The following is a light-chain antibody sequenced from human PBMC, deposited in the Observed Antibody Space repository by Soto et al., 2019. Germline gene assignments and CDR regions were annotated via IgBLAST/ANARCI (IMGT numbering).Light chain of an antibody. Sequence: DIPMTQSPSTLSASVGDRVTITCRASQSISTWLAWYQQKPGKAPKVVVHKASSLAHGVPSRFSGTGSETEFTLTISSLLPDDFATYYCQHYNHYTESAFGQGTKMEIK. CDR1: QSISTW. CDR3: QHYNHYTESA. J-gene: IGKJ2*01. V-gene: IGKV1-5*03. CDR2: KAS.